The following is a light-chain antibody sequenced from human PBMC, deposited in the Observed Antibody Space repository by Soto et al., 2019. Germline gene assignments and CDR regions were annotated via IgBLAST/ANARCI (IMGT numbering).Light chain of an antibody. CDR3: QQLNDYPTAT. CDR1: QTISSW. V-gene: IGKV1-5*03. CDR2: KAS. J-gene: IGKJ4*01. Sequence: DIQMTQSPSTLSVSVGDRVTITCRASQTISSWLAWYQQKPGKAPKLLIYKASTLKSGVPSRFSGSGSGTEFTLTISSLQPEDFATYYCQQLNDYPTATFGGGTKVDIK.